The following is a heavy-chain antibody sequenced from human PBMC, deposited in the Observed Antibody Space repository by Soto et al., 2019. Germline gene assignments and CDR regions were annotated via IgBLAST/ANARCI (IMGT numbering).Heavy chain of an antibody. CDR2: ISGSGGST. CDR3: AKVFLEWLLYGVFDY. V-gene: IGHV3-23*01. CDR1: GFTFSSYA. Sequence: EVQLLESGGGLVQPGGSLRLSCAASGFTFSSYAMSWVRQAPGKGLEWVSAISGSGGSTYYADSVKGRFTISRDNSKNTLYLQMNSMRAEDTAVYYCAKVFLEWLLYGVFDYWGQGTLVTVSS. D-gene: IGHD3-3*01. J-gene: IGHJ4*02.